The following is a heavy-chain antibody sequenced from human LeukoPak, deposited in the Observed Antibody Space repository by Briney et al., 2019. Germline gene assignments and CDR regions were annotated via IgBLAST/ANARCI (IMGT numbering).Heavy chain of an antibody. J-gene: IGHJ4*02. D-gene: IGHD3-10*01. CDR3: VKDYMVRGVIIRMGFDY. CDR1: GFTFSSYA. CDR2: ISSNGGST. Sequence: PGGSLRLSCSASGFTFSSYAMHWVRQAPGKGLEYVSAISSNGGSTYYADSVKGRFTISRDNSKNTLYLQMSSLRAEDTAVYYCVKDYMVRGVIIRMGFDYWGQGTLATVSS. V-gene: IGHV3-64D*09.